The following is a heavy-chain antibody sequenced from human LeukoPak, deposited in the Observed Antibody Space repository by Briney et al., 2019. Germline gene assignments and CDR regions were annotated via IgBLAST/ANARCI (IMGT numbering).Heavy chain of an antibody. CDR2: IKKDGSET. J-gene: IGHJ6*02. Sequence: PGGSLRLSCAASGFTLSTYWMSWVRQVPGKGLEWVANIKKDGSETYYVDSVKGRFTISRDNAKNSLYLQMNSLRAEDTALYHCARNNGMDVWGQGTTVIVSS. V-gene: IGHV3-7*03. CDR1: GFTLSTYW. CDR3: ARNNGMDV.